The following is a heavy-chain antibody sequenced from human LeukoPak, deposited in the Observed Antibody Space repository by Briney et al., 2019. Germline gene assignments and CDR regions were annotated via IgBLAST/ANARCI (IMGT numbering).Heavy chain of an antibody. CDR1: GGTFSSYA. CDR2: IIPIFGTA. J-gene: IGHJ3*02. D-gene: IGHD6-13*01. V-gene: IGHV1-69*13. CDR3: ASKQQLAYDAFDI. Sequence: SVKVSCKASGGTFSSYAISWVRQAPGQGLEWVGGIIPIFGTANYAQKFQGRVTITADESTSTAYMELSSLRSEDTAVYYCASKQQLAYDAFDIWGQGTMVTVSS.